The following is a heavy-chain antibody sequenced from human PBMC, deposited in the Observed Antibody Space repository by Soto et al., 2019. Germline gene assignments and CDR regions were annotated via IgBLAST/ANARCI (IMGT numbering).Heavy chain of an antibody. CDR3: ARHGSEGVAAYYFDY. J-gene: IGHJ4*02. CDR1: GDSVSSSLYY. CDR2: IYYSGST. V-gene: IGHV4-39*01. D-gene: IGHD3-3*01. Sequence: PSDTLSLTCTVSGDSVSSSLYYWGWIRQPPGKGLEWIGSIYYSGSTYYNPSLKSRVTISVDTSKNQFSLKLSSVTAADTAVYYCARHGSEGVAAYYFDYWGQGTLVTVSS.